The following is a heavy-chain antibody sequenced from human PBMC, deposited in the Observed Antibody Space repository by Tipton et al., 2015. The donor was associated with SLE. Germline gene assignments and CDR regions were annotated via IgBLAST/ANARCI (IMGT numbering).Heavy chain of an antibody. J-gene: IGHJ4*02. D-gene: IGHD3-10*01. Sequence: SLRLSCAASGFMFGSYAMSWVRQAPGKGLVWVSRINSDGSSTSYADSVKGRFTISRDNAKNTLYLQMNSLRAEDTAVYYCARAGPLLWVPYFDYWGQGTLVTVSS. CDR3: ARAGPLLWVPYFDY. CDR1: GFMFGSYA. V-gene: IGHV3-74*01. CDR2: INSDGSST.